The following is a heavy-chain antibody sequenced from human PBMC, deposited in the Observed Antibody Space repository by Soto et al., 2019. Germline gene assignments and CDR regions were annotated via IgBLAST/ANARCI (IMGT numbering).Heavy chain of an antibody. CDR2: ISSNGGST. D-gene: IGHD4-17*01. CDR3: ARDHSNGDYDRAFDI. V-gene: IGHV3-64*01. Sequence: HPGGSLRLSCAASGFTFSSYAMHWVRQAPGKGLEYVSAISSNGGSTYYANSVKGRFTISRDNSKNTLYLQMGSLRAEDMAVYYCARDHSNGDYDRAFDIWGQGTMVTVSS. CDR1: GFTFSSYA. J-gene: IGHJ3*02.